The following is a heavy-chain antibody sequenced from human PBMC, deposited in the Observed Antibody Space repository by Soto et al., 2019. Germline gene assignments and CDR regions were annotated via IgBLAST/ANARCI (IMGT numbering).Heavy chain of an antibody. Sequence: SVKVSCKASGGTFSSYAISWVRQAPGRGLEWMGGIIPIFGTANYAQKFQGRVTITADESTSTAYMELSSLRSEDTAVYYCARDRIFVWDPPHYGMDVWGQGTTVTVSS. V-gene: IGHV1-69*13. CDR2: IIPIFGTA. D-gene: IGHD1-20*01. J-gene: IGHJ6*02. CDR1: GGTFSSYA. CDR3: ARDRIFVWDPPHYGMDV.